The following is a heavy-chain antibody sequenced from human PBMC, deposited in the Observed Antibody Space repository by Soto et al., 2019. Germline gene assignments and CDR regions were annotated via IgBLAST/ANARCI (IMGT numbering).Heavy chain of an antibody. V-gene: IGHV3-15*07. J-gene: IGHJ2*01. CDR2: IKSKTDGGTT. CDR1: GFTFSNAW. Sequence: ESGGGLVKPGGSLRLSCAASGFTFSNAWMNWVRQAPGKGLEWVGRIKSKTDGGTTDYAAPVKGRFTISRDDSKNTLYLQMNSLKTEDTAVYYCTTDLYSSGWYWYFDLWGRGTLVTVSS. CDR3: TTDLYSSGWYWYFDL. D-gene: IGHD6-19*01.